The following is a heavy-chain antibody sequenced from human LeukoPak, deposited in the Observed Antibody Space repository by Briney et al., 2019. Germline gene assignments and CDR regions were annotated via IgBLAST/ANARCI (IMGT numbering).Heavy chain of an antibody. D-gene: IGHD3-10*01. CDR1: GCSISSGDYY. J-gene: IGHJ5*02. CDR2: IYYSGST. CDR3: ASLHGYGSGRP. Sequence: SETLSLTCTVSGCSISSGDYYWSWLRQPPGQGLEWIVYIYYSGSTNYNPSLKRRVTISVDTSKNQYSLKVSSVTAEDTAVYYCASLHGYGSGRPWGQRTLVTVSS. V-gene: IGHV4-61*08.